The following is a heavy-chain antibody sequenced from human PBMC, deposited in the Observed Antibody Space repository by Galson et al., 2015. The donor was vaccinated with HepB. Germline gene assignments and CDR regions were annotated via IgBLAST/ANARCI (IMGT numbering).Heavy chain of an antibody. CDR3: AKSHDFGDRADFDY. J-gene: IGHJ4*02. CDR2: VSGSGGSP. V-gene: IGHV3-23*01. CDR1: GFTFSSYA. Sequence: SLRLSCAASGFTFSSYAMSWVRQAPGKGLEWVSTVSGSGGSPNYADSVTGRFTISRDNSKNTLYLQMNSLRAEDTAVYYCAKSHDFGDRADFDYWGQGTLVTVSS. D-gene: IGHD4-17*01.